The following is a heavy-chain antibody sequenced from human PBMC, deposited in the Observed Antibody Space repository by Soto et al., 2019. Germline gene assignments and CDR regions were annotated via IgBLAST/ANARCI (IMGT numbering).Heavy chain of an antibody. J-gene: IGHJ5*02. CDR1: GFIFNTYW. CDR2: INSDGSIA. Sequence: GGSLRLSCAASGFIFNTYWMHWVRQAPGKGLVWISRINSDGSIADYADSVRGRITISRDNTKNTVYLQMNSLRVEDTAVYYCARVPAPWGQGTLVTVSS. V-gene: IGHV3-74*01. CDR3: ARVPAP.